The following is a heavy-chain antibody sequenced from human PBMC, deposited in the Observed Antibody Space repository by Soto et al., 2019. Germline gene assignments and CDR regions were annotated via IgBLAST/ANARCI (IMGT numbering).Heavy chain of an antibody. CDR3: ARGTLWYVVVAAGWFDP. CDR2: IYFSGST. V-gene: IGHV4-61*08. CDR1: GASVSSGDYY. J-gene: IGHJ5*02. Sequence: PSETLSLTCTVSGASVSSGDYYWSWIRQPPGKGLEWVGYIYFSGSTNCNPSLKSRVTISLDTSTNQFSLKLRSLTAADTAVYYCARGTLWYVVVAAGWFDPWGQGTLVTVSS. D-gene: IGHD2-15*01.